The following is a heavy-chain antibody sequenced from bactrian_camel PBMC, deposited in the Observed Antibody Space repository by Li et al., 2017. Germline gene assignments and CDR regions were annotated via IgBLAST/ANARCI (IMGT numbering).Heavy chain of an antibody. D-gene: IGHD5*01. CDR1: VSSANDYC. CDR2: IDSDGDT. Sequence: VQLVESGGGLVQPGGSLRLSCAVSVSSANDYCLGWFRQASGKEREGIATIDSDGDTAYVESMKGRFTISVDNAKNTLYLQMNSLNPEDTGTYTCAAGQGVGWCLDVIRVGAEADFDYWGQGTQVTVS. V-gene: IGHV3S26*01. J-gene: IGHJ6*01. CDR3: AAGQGVGWCLDVIRVGAEADFDY.